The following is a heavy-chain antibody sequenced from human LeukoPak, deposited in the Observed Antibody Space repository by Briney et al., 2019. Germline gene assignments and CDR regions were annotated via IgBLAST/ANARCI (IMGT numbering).Heavy chain of an antibody. CDR2: ISSSSSTI. J-gene: IGHJ4*02. V-gene: IGHV3-48*04. D-gene: IGHD1-26*01. CDR1: GFTFSSYG. Sequence: PGGSLRLSCAASGFTFSSYGMHWVRQAPGKGLEWVSYISSSSSTIYYADSVKGRFTISRDNAKNSLYLQMNSLRAEDTAVYYCAREDSGSYDYWGQGTLVTVSS. CDR3: AREDSGSYDY.